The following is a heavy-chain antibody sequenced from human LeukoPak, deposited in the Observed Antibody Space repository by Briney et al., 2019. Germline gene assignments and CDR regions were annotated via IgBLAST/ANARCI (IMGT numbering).Heavy chain of an antibody. CDR2: ISSSSSYI. J-gene: IGHJ4*02. CDR3: ARLRFAAHDY. Sequence: PGGSLRLSCAASGFTFSSYSMNWVRQAPGKELEWVSSISSSSSYIYYADSVKGRFTISRDNAKNSLYLQMNSLRAEDTAVYYCARLRFAAHDYWGQGTLVTVSS. D-gene: IGHD3-3*01. V-gene: IGHV3-21*01. CDR1: GFTFSSYS.